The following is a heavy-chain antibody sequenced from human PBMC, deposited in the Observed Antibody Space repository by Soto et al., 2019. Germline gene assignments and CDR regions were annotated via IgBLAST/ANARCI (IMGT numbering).Heavy chain of an antibody. Sequence: ETLSLTCAVYGGSSSGYYWSWIRQPPGKGLEWIGEINHSGSTNYNPSLKSRVTISVDTSKNQFSLKLSSVTAADTAVYYCARVKRGYDYVWGSYRDLSFDYWGQGTLVTVSS. CDR1: GGSSSGYY. CDR2: INHSGST. J-gene: IGHJ4*02. V-gene: IGHV4-34*01. D-gene: IGHD3-16*02. CDR3: ARVKRGYDYVWGSYRDLSFDY.